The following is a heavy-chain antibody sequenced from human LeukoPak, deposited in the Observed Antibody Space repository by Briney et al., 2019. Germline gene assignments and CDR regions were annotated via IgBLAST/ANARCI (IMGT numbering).Heavy chain of an antibody. V-gene: IGHV3-23*01. J-gene: IGHJ5*02. D-gene: IGHD6-19*01. CDR1: GFTFSSYA. Sequence: PGGSLRLSCAASGFTFSSYAMSWVRQAPGKGLEWVSAISGSGGSTYYADSVKGRFTISRDNSKNTLYLQMNSLRAEDTAVYYCARSNSSGWYEEGEFDPWGQGTLVTVSS. CDR2: ISGSGGST. CDR3: ARSNSSGWYEEGEFDP.